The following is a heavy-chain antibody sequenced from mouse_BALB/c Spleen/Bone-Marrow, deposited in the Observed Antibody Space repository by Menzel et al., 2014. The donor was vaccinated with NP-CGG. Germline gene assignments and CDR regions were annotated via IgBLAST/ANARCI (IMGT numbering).Heavy chain of an antibody. J-gene: IGHJ1*01. D-gene: IGHD1-1*01. V-gene: IGHV5-17*02. CDR3: ARRGSNHWYFDV. Sequence: EVMLVESGGGLVQPGGSRKLSCAASGFTFSSLGMHWVRQAPEKGLEWVAYISSGSSTIYYADTVKGRFTISRDNPKNTLFLQMTSLRSEDTAMYYCARRGSNHWYFDVWGAGTTVTVSS. CDR1: GFTFSSLG. CDR2: ISSGSSTI.